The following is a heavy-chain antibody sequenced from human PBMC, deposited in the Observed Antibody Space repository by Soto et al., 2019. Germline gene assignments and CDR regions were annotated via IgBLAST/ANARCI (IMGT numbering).Heavy chain of an antibody. CDR1: GGSITSSY. J-gene: IGHJ6*02. CDR3: ARKSYSYYYYGMDV. D-gene: IGHD5-18*01. Sequence: SETLSLTCTVSGGSITSSYWSWIRWPPGKGLEWIAYIYDTGISGYTPSTSYNPSLKSRVTMTRDTSISTAYMELSRLRSDDTAVYYCARKSYSYYYYGMDVWGQGTTVTVSS. V-gene: IGHV4-59*01. CDR2: IYDTGISGYTPST.